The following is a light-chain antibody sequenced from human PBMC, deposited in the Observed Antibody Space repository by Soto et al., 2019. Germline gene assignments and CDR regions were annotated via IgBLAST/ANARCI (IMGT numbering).Light chain of an antibody. CDR2: DTS. CDR1: QSLSSN. V-gene: IGKV3-15*01. Sequence: TQSAATLSVYPKERDAVSCRASQSLSSNLAWYQQKPGQTPRLLIYDTSTRATGVPTRFSGSGSGTDFTLTISCLQPEDFATYFCEESYCTLWTFGQGTKVDIK. J-gene: IGKJ1*01. CDR3: EESYCTLWT.